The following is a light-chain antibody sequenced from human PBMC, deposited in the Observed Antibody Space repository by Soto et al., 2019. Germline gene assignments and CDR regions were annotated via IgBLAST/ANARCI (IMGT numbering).Light chain of an antibody. CDR1: ESVGSD. J-gene: IGKJ4*01. Sequence: ENVLTRSPATLSLSPGEGATLSCRASESVGSDLAWYQQKPGQPPRLLIYDVSGRATGVPARFSGSGSGTDFTLTISSLEPEDFAVYYCQQRDSWPLTFGGRTKVEIK. CDR3: QQRDSWPLT. V-gene: IGKV3-11*01. CDR2: DVS.